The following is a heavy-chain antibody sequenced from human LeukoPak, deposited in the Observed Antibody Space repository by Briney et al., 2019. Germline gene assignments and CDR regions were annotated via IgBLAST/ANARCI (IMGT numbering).Heavy chain of an antibody. CDR2: IYYGGSI. CDR3: ARALGYCSGGSCTRGYNWFDP. V-gene: IGHV4-39*01. Sequence: SETLSLTCTVSGDSISSNDYYWGWIRQPPGKGLEWIGSIYYGGSIYYNPSLKSRVIISVDTSMNQFSLKLSFVTTADTAVYYCARALGYCSGGSCTRGYNWFDPWGQGTLVTVPS. J-gene: IGHJ5*02. CDR1: GDSISSNDYY. D-gene: IGHD2-15*01.